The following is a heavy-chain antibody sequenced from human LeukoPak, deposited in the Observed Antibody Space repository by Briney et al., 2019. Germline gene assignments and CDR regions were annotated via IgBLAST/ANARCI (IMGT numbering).Heavy chain of an antibody. J-gene: IGHJ4*02. CDR1: GGSFSGYY. CDR2: INHSGST. CDR3: ARRTTVVRPFDY. D-gene: IGHD4-23*01. V-gene: IGHV4-34*01. Sequence: PSETLSLTCAVYGGSFSGYYWSWIRQPPGKGLEWIGEINHSGSTYYNPSLKSRVTISVDTSKNQFSLKLSSVTAADTAVYYCARRTTVVRPFDYWGQGTLVTVSS.